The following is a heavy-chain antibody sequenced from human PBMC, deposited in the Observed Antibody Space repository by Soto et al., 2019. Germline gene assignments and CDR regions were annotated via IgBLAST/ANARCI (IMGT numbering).Heavy chain of an antibody. V-gene: IGHV4-39*01. Sequence: SETLSLTCTVSGGSISSSSYYWGWIRQPPGKGLEWIGSIYYSGSTYYNPSLKSRVTISVDTSKNQFSLTLSSVTAADTAVYYCARLRIVGATTFDYWGQGTLVTVCS. D-gene: IGHD1-26*01. CDR2: IYYSGST. J-gene: IGHJ4*02. CDR1: GGSISSSSYY. CDR3: ARLRIVGATTFDY.